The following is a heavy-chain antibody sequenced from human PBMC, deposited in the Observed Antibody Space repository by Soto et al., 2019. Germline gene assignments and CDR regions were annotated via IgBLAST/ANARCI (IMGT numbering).Heavy chain of an antibody. CDR1: GGSISSGGYY. Sequence: SETLSLTCTVSGGSISSGGYYWSWIRQHPGKGLEWIGYIYYSGSTYYNPSLMSRITISVDTSKNQFSLNLSSVTAADTAVYYCARGPYYSDSSGYYNPYNWFAPWGQGTLVTVSS. V-gene: IGHV4-31*03. D-gene: IGHD3-22*01. CDR2: IYYSGST. J-gene: IGHJ5*02. CDR3: ARGPYYSDSSGYYNPYNWFAP.